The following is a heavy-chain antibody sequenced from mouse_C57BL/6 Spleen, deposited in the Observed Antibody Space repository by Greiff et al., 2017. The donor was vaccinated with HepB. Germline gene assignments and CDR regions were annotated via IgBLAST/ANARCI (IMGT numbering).Heavy chain of an antibody. CDR1: GYTFTSYW. CDR3: SRSGHD. Sequence: QVQLQQPGAELVMPGASVKLSCKASGYTFTSYWMHWVKQRPGQGLEWIGEIDPSDSYTNYNQKFKGKSTLTVDKSSSTAYMQLSSLTSEDSAVYYRSRSGHDWAQGTLATVSA. CDR2: IDPSDSYT. D-gene: IGHD3-1*01. J-gene: IGHJ3*01. V-gene: IGHV1-69*01.